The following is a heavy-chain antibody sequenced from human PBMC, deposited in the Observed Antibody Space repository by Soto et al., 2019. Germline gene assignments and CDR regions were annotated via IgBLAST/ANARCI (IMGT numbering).Heavy chain of an antibody. V-gene: IGHV1-3*01. CDR3: ARDSVNWYDSSGYYY. J-gene: IGHJ4*02. D-gene: IGHD3-22*01. CDR1: GGTFSRYA. CDR2: INAGNGNT. Sequence: ASVKVSCKASGGTFSRYAISWVRQAPGQGLEWMGWINAGNGNTKYSQKFQGRVTITRDTSASTAYMELSSLRSEDTAVYYCARDSVNWYDSSGYYYWGQGTLVTVSS.